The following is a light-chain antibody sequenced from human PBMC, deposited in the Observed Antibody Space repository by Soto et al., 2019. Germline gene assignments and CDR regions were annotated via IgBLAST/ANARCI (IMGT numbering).Light chain of an antibody. CDR2: ASS. V-gene: IGKV1-9*01. Sequence: DIQLTQSPSFLSASVGDRVTVTCRASQDISSFLAWYHQTPGKAPNLLIYASSTLQSGVPSRFSGSGSGTEFTLTISSLQPEDFATYYCHQLSSYPLTFGGGTKVDIK. CDR3: HQLSSYPLT. J-gene: IGKJ4*01. CDR1: QDISSF.